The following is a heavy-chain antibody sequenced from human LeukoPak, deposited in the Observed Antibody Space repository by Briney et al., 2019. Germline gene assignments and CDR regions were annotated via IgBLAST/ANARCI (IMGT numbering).Heavy chain of an antibody. Sequence: SGRSLRLSCAASGFTFSSYAMHWVRQAPGKGLEWVAVISYDGSNKYYADSVKGRFTISRDNSKNTLYLQMNSLRAEDTAVYYCARAVWYYDSSGYYYSAEYFQHWGQGTLVTVSS. J-gene: IGHJ1*01. D-gene: IGHD3-22*01. CDR3: ARAVWYYDSSGYYYSAEYFQH. CDR2: ISYDGSNK. CDR1: GFTFSSYA. V-gene: IGHV3-30*07.